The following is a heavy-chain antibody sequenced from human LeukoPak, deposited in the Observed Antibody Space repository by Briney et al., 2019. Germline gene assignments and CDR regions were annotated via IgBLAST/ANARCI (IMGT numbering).Heavy chain of an antibody. D-gene: IGHD2-15*01. Sequence: GGSLRLSCAASGFTLSSHWMHWVRQAPGKGLVWVSRINSDGSTTNYADSVKGRFTISRDNAENTLCLQMNSLRVEDTAVYYCTRRVSATRWFDTWGQGTLVTVSS. CDR3: TRRVSATRWFDT. CDR2: INSDGSTT. V-gene: IGHV3-74*01. J-gene: IGHJ5*02. CDR1: GFTLSSHW.